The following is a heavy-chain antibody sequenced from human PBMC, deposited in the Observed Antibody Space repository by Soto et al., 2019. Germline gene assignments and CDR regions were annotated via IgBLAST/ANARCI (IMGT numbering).Heavy chain of an antibody. Sequence: SETLSLTCAVSGYSISSGYYWGWIRQPPGKGLEWIGSIYHSGSTYYNPSLKSRVTISVDTSKNQFSLKLSSVTAADTAVYYCARVTVVGLNHFDYWGQGTLVTVS. CDR3: ARVTVVGLNHFDY. CDR1: GYSISSGYY. CDR2: IYHSGST. D-gene: IGHD3-22*01. V-gene: IGHV4-38-2*01. J-gene: IGHJ4*02.